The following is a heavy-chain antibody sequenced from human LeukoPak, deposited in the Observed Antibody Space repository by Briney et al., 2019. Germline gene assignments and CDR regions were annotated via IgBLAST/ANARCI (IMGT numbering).Heavy chain of an antibody. Sequence: PGGSLRLSCAASGFTFSSYAMSWVRQAPGKGLEWVSGIIGTGDNTYYADSVKGRFTISRDNSKNTLYLQMNSLRAEDTAVYYCAKSILVSTIFGVVPLDYWGQGTLVTVSS. V-gene: IGHV3-23*01. CDR2: IIGTGDNT. J-gene: IGHJ4*02. CDR1: GFTFSSYA. CDR3: AKSILVSTIFGVVPLDY. D-gene: IGHD3-3*01.